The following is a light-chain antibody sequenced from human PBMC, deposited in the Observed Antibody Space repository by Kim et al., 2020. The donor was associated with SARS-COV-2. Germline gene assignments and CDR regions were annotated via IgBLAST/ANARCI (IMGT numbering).Light chain of an antibody. CDR2: RNN. V-gene: IGLV10-54*04. CDR1: SDNVGYEG. CDR3: SAWDSSLSAWV. J-gene: IGLJ3*02. Sequence: QAATHTCTRNSDNVGYEGASRLQQHQGHPRELLTYRNNNRPSGISERFSASRSGDIASLTITGLQPEDEADYYCSAWDSSLSAWVFGGGTQLTVL.